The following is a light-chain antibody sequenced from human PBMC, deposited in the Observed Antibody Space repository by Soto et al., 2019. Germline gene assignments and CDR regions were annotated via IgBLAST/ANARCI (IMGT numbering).Light chain of an antibody. CDR3: CSYAGSTILV. Sequence: QSALTQPASVSGSPGQSITISCTGTSSDIGSYNLVSWYQHHPGIAPKLMIYEGSKRPSGISNRFSGSKSGNTASLTISGLHAEDEADYYCCSYAGSTILVFGGGTKVTVL. J-gene: IGLJ2*01. V-gene: IGLV2-23*01. CDR2: EGS. CDR1: SSDIGSYNL.